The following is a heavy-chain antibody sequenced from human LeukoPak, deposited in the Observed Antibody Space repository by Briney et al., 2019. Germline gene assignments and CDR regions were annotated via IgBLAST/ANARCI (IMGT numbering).Heavy chain of an antibody. CDR3: ARVEMATITLGYFDY. Sequence: SETLSLTCTVSGGSISSGGYYWSWIRQHPGKGLEWIGYIYYSGSTYYNPSLKSRVTISVDTSKNQFSLKLSSVTAADTAVYYCARVEMATITLGYFDYWGQGTLVTVSS. D-gene: IGHD5-24*01. J-gene: IGHJ4*02. CDR1: GGSISSGGYY. V-gene: IGHV4-31*03. CDR2: IYYSGST.